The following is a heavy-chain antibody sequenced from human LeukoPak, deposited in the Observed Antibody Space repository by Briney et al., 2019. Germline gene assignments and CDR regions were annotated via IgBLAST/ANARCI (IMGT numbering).Heavy chain of an antibody. CDR2: ISYDGSNK. CDR3: ARDHEMATIAAFDY. V-gene: IGHV3-30-3*01. Sequence: GGSLRLSCAASGFTFSSYAMHWVRQAPGKGLEWVAVISYDGSNKYYADSVKGRFTISRDNSKNTLYLQMSSLRAEDTAVYYCARDHEMATIAAFDYWGQGTLVTVSS. J-gene: IGHJ4*02. D-gene: IGHD5-24*01. CDR1: GFTFSSYA.